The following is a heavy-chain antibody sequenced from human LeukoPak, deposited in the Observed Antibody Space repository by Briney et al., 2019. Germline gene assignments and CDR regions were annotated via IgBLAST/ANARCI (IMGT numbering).Heavy chain of an antibody. CDR1: XGTXSXYT. Sequence: XKAXXGTXSXYTISWVRQAPGQGLEWMGRIIPILGIANYAQKFQGRVTITADKSTSTAYMELSSLRSEDTAVYYCARDVGRELGDYWGQGTLVTVSS. D-gene: IGHD7-27*01. CDR2: IIPILGIA. V-gene: IGHV1-69*04. J-gene: IGHJ4*02. CDR3: ARDVGRELGDY.